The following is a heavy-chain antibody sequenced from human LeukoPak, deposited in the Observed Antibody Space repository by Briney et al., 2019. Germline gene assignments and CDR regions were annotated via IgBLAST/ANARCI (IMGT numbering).Heavy chain of an antibody. CDR2: ISYDGSNK. CDR3: ARGSYYYDSSGLEFDY. J-gene: IGHJ4*02. CDR1: GFTFSSYG. V-gene: IGHV3-30*03. Sequence: GRSLRLSCAASGFTFSSYGMHWVRQAPGKGLEWVAVISYDGSNKYYADSVKGRFTISRDNSKNTLYLQMNSLRAEDTAVYYCARGSYYYDSSGLEFDYWGQGTLVTVSS. D-gene: IGHD3-22*01.